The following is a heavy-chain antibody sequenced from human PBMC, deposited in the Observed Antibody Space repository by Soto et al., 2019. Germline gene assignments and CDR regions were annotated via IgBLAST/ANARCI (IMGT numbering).Heavy chain of an antibody. V-gene: IGHV3-49*03. D-gene: IGHD6-6*01. Sequence: GGSLRLSCTASGFTFGDYAMSWFRQAPGKGLEWVGFIRSKAYGGTTEYAASVKGRFTISRDDSKSIAYLQMNSLKTEDTAVYYCTSHPVYSSSTSWFDPWGQGSLVTVSS. CDR1: GFTFGDYA. CDR3: TSHPVYSSSTSWFDP. CDR2: IRSKAYGGTT. J-gene: IGHJ5*02.